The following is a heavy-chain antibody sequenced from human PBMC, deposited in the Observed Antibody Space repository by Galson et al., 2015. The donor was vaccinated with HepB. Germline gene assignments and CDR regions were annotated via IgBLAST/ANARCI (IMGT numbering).Heavy chain of an antibody. D-gene: IGHD6-13*01. J-gene: IGHJ1*01. CDR1: GYTFTSYY. CDR3: ARDPQQLVRSEYFQH. Sequence: SVKVSCKASGYTFTSYYMHWVRQAPGQGLEWMGIINPSGGSTSYAQKFQGRVTMTRDTSTSTVYMELSSLRSEDTAVYYCARDPQQLVRSEYFQHWGQGTLVIVSS. CDR2: INPSGGST. V-gene: IGHV1-46*03.